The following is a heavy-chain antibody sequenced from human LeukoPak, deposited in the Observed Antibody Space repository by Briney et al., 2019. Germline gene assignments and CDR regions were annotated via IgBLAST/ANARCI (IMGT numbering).Heavy chain of an antibody. CDR2: IDYSGKT. CDR3: ATGYGSGWFDA. J-gene: IGHJ5*02. CDR1: GVSISGRGY. Sequence: SETLSLTCSVSGVSISGRGYWGWIRQHPGKGLEWIGYIDYSGKTYYKPPLQSRVIISADTSQNQFTLKVSSVTAADTAVHYCATGYGSGWFDAWGQGAVVTVSS. D-gene: IGHD3-9*01. V-gene: IGHV4-31*03.